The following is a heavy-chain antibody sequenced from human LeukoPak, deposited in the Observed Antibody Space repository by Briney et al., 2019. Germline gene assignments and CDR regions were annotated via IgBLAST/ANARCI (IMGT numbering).Heavy chain of an antibody. V-gene: IGHV3-30*04. Sequence: TGGSLKLSCAASGFTFSSYAMHWVRQAPGKGLEWVAVISYDGSNKYYADSVKGRFTISRDNSKNTLYLQMNSLRAEDTAVYYCAKAVVPAAIPLYYYYGMDVWGQGTTVTVSS. CDR2: ISYDGSNK. J-gene: IGHJ6*02. D-gene: IGHD2-2*01. CDR1: GFTFSSYA. CDR3: AKAVVPAAIPLYYYYGMDV.